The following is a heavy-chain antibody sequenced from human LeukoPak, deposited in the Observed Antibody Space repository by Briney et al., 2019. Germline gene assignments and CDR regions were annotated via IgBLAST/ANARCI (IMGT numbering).Heavy chain of an antibody. V-gene: IGHV3-21*01. Sequence: PGGSLRLSCAASGFIFSSYSMNWVRQAPGKGLEWVSSISRSSSYIYYADSVKGRFTISRDNAKNSLYLQMNSLRAEDTAVYYCARDEKYDYWGQGTLVTVSS. CDR3: ARDEKYDY. J-gene: IGHJ4*02. CDR2: ISRSSSYI. CDR1: GFIFSSYS.